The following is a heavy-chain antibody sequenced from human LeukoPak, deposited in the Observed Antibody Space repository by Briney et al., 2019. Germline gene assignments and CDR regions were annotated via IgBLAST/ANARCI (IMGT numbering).Heavy chain of an antibody. V-gene: IGHV1-24*01. CDR3: ATDDLTIFGVVLFF. CDR1: GYTLTELS. Sequence: ASVKVSCKVSGYTLTELSIHWERQAPGKGLEWMGGFDPEDGETIYAQKFQGRVTMTEDTSTDTAYMELSSLRSEDTAVYYCATDDLTIFGVVLFFWGQGTLVTVSS. CDR2: FDPEDGET. J-gene: IGHJ4*02. D-gene: IGHD3-3*01.